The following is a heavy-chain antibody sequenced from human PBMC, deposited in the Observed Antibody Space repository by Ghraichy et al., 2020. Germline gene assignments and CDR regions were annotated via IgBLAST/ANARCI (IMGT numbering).Heavy chain of an antibody. Sequence: GESLNISCAASGFTFSSYGMHWVRQAPGKGLEWVAVIWYDGSNKYYADSVKGRFTISRDNSKNTLYLQMNSLRAEDTAVYYCARPGYSYGRYYFDYWGQGTLVTVSS. CDR1: GFTFSSYG. CDR3: ARPGYSYGRYYFDY. V-gene: IGHV3-33*01. CDR2: IWYDGSNK. D-gene: IGHD5-18*01. J-gene: IGHJ4*02.